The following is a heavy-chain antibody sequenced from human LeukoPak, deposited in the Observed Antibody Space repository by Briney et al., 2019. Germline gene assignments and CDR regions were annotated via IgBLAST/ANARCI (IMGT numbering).Heavy chain of an antibody. J-gene: IGHJ4*02. CDR1: GFTFSNAW. CDR2: ISSSGSTI. CDR3: ARDRERWLQLDTRDTNFDY. D-gene: IGHD5-24*01. Sequence: GGSLRLSCAASGFTFSNAWMSWVRQAPGKGLEWVSYISSSGSTIYYADSVKGRFTISRDNAKNSLYLQMNSLRAEDTAVYYCARDRERWLQLDTRDTNFDYWGQGTLVTVSS. V-gene: IGHV3-11*01.